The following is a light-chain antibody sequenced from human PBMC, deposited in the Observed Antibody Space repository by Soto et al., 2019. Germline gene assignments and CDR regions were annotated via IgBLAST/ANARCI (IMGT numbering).Light chain of an antibody. V-gene: IGKV3-15*01. Sequence: EIVMTQSPATLSVSPGERATLSCRASQSVSSNLAWYQHKPDQAPRLLIYGASTRATGIPARFSASGSGTEFSLTISSLQSEDFAVYDCQQYNNWPPKQYTFGQGTKLEIK. J-gene: IGKJ2*01. CDR2: GAS. CDR1: QSVSSN. CDR3: QQYNNWPPKQYT.